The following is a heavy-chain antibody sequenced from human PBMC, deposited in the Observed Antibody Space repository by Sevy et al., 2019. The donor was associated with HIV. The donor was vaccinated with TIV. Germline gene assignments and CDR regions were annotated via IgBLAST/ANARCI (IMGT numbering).Heavy chain of an antibody. J-gene: IGHJ4*02. CDR3: ARREVKSTYTLWSSYDFDS. CDR2: VSYGETT. Sequence: SETLSLTCTVSDDSISNTDYYWGWIRQSPGKGLEWIGTVSYGETTYYNPSLRSRPTISVETSKNQFSLKLSSVTAEDTVLYYCARREVKSTYTLWSSYDFDSWGQGTLVTVSS. CDR1: DDSISNTDYY. V-gene: IGHV4-39*01. D-gene: IGHD3-10*01.